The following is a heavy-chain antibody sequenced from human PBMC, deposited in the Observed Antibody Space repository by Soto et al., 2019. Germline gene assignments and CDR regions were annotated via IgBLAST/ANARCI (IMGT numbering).Heavy chain of an antibody. CDR1: GYSFTSYW. V-gene: IGHV5-10-1*01. Sequence: GESLKISCKGSGYSFTSYWISWVRQMPGKGLEWMGRIDPSDSYTNYSPSFQGHVTISADKSISTAYLQWSGLKASDTAMYYCAHQGSSYVFDYWGQGTLVTVSS. CDR3: AHQGSSYVFDY. J-gene: IGHJ4*02. D-gene: IGHD5-12*01. CDR2: IDPSDSYT.